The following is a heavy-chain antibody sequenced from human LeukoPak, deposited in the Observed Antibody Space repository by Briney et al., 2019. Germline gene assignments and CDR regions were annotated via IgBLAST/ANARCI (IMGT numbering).Heavy chain of an antibody. CDR2: IYYSGTT. J-gene: IGHJ6*02. V-gene: IGHV4-59*01. CDR3: AREDPQTTVPEGMDV. CDR1: GGSISHYY. Sequence: SETLSLTCTVSGGSISHYYWSWIRQSPGKGLEWIGYIYYSGTTNYNPSLKSRVTISVDTSRNQFSLQLRSVTVADTAVYYCAREDPQTTVPEGMDVWGQGTTVIVSS. D-gene: IGHD4-17*01.